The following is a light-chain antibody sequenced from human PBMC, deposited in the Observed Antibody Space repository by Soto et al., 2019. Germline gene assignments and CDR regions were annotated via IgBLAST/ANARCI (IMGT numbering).Light chain of an antibody. CDR2: WAS. J-gene: IGKJ5*01. Sequence: DIVMTQSPDSLAVSLGERATINCKSSQSVLYSSNNKNYLAWYQQKPGQPPKLLIYWASTRESGVPDRFSGSGSGTHFTLTISSLQAEDVAVYYSQQYYSTPSITFGQGTRLEIK. CDR1: QSVLYSSNNKNY. V-gene: IGKV4-1*01. CDR3: QQYYSTPSIT.